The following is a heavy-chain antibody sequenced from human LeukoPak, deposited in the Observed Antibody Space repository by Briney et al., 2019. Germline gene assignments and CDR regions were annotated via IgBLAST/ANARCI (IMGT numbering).Heavy chain of an antibody. CDR2: INHSGST. CDR1: GESFSGYY. V-gene: IGHV4-34*01. D-gene: IGHD4-11*01. CDR3: ARCVGQKTTVDY. J-gene: IGHJ4*02. Sequence: SETLSLTCAVYGESFSGYYWSWIRQSPGKGLEWIGEINHSGSTNYNPSLKNRVTISVDTSKNRFSLKVSSVTAADTAVYYCARCVGQKTTVDYWGQGTLVTVSS.